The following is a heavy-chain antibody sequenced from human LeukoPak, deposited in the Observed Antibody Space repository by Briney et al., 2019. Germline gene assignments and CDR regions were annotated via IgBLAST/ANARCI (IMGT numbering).Heavy chain of an antibody. Sequence: GGSLRLSCAASGFTFSSYAMSWVRQAPGKGLEWVSAISGSGGSTYYADSVEGRFTISRDNSKNTLYLQMNSLRAEDTAVYYCAKELGNYYDSSGYYLLEGPAGYWGQGTLVTVSS. J-gene: IGHJ4*02. D-gene: IGHD3-22*01. CDR3: AKELGNYYDSSGYYLLEGPAGY. CDR1: GFTFSSYA. CDR2: ISGSGGST. V-gene: IGHV3-23*01.